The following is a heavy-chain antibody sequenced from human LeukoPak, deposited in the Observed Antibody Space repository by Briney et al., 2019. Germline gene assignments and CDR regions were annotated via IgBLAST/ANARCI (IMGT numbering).Heavy chain of an antibody. Sequence: ASVKVSRKPSGYTFTSYGISWVRQAPGQGLEWVGWISAYNGNTNYAQKLQGRVTMTTDTSTSTAYMELRSLRSDDTAMYYCARSLWFGELFSAFDIWGQGTMVTVSS. CDR1: GYTFTSYG. D-gene: IGHD3-10*01. V-gene: IGHV1-18*01. J-gene: IGHJ3*02. CDR3: ARSLWFGELFSAFDI. CDR2: ISAYNGNT.